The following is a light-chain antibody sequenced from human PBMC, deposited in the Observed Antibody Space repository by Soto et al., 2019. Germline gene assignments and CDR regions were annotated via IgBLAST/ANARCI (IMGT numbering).Light chain of an antibody. CDR2: EVC. CDR3: SSYAGSKTL. J-gene: IGLJ3*02. CDR1: SSDVGNYNY. V-gene: IGLV2-8*01. Sequence: QSALTQPLSASGSPGQSVTISCTGTSSDVGNYNYVSWYQQHPGKAPKLMIYEVCKRPSGVPDRFSGSKSGNTASLTVSGLQAEDEADYYCSSYAGSKTLFGGGTKLTVL.